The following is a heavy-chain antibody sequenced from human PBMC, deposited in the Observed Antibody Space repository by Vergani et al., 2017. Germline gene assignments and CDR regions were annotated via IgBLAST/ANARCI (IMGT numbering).Heavy chain of an antibody. J-gene: IGHJ1*01. D-gene: IGHD2-15*01. V-gene: IGHV3-7*01. CDR3: ARISGGSAPYLHY. Sequence: EVHLLESGGGLVQSGGSLRLSCAASGFTFGDYYMAWIRLARGKGLDWVASIKRDGTETFYVDSVKGRFTISRDNAKTTLYLQMNSLRDEDRGVYYCARISGGSAPYLHYWGQGTLVTVAS. CDR2: IKRDGTET. CDR1: GFTFGDYY.